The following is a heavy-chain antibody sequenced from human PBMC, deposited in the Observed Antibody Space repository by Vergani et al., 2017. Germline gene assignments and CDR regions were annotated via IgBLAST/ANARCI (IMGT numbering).Heavy chain of an antibody. V-gene: IGHV4-34*02. CDR3: AVRPLVNLVGGEIVTKRTFDY. D-gene: IGHD3-10*01. J-gene: IGHJ4*02. Sequence: QVQLQQWGAGVVKPSGTLSLTCAVFGESFSSFYWSWIRQPPGKGLEWIVEINNDGHTNYNPSLESRVTVSRDTAKNQFSLILMSVTAADTAMYYCAVRPLVNLVGGEIVTKRTFDYWSQGSLVTVSS. CDR1: GESFSSFY. CDR2: INNDGHT.